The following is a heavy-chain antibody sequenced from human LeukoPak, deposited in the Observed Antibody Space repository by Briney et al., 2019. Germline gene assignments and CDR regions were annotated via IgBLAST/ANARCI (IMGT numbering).Heavy chain of an antibody. D-gene: IGHD6-6*01. Sequence: PGGSLRLSCAASGFTFSSYAMSWVRQAPGKGLEWVSAISGSGGSTYYADSVKGRFTISRDNSKNTLYLQMNSLRADDTAVYYCAREGAARLHFQNWGQGTLVTVSS. CDR3: AREGAARLHFQN. CDR1: GFTFSSYA. V-gene: IGHV3-23*01. CDR2: ISGSGGST. J-gene: IGHJ1*01.